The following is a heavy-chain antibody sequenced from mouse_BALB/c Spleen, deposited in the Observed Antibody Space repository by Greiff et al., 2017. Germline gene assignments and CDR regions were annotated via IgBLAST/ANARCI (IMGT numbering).Heavy chain of an antibody. Sequence: EVKLQESGGGLVQPGGSMKLSCVASGFTFSNYWMNWVRQSPEKGLEWVAEIRLKSNNYATHYAESVKGRFTISRDYSKSSVYLQMNNLRAEDTGIYYCTRSPTTVHAMDYWGQGTSVTVAS. V-gene: IGHV6-6*02. CDR3: TRSPTTVHAMDY. J-gene: IGHJ4*01. CDR1: GFTFSNYW. D-gene: IGHD1-1*01. CDR2: IRLKSNNYAT.